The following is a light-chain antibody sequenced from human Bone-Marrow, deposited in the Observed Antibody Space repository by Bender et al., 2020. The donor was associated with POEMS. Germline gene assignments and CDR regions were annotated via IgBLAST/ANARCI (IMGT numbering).Light chain of an antibody. CDR2: INN. CDR1: SSNIGTNP. Sequence: QSVLTQPPSASGTPGQRVTISCSGSSSNIGTNPVNWYQQLPGTAPKLRIYINNQPPSGVPARFSGSKSGTSASLAISGLQSEDEADYYCAAWEDSLNGWVFGGGTKLTVL. J-gene: IGLJ3*02. CDR3: AAWEDSLNGWV. V-gene: IGLV1-44*01.